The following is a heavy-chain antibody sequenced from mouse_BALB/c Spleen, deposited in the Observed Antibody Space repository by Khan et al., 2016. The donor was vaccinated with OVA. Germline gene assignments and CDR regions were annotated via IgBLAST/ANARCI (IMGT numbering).Heavy chain of an antibody. J-gene: IGHJ2*01. V-gene: IGHV1S134*01. CDR1: GNTFTSYG. CDR3: TTAYYRYYFDY. CDR2: IYPGNGYT. D-gene: IGHD2-14*01. Sequence: EVQLQESGAELGRPGSSVKLSCKTSGNTFTSYGIKWVKQRPGQGLEWIGYIYPGNGYTEYTEKFQGKAILTSDTSSSTAYMQLRSLTSEDSAIYFSTTAYYRYYFDYWGQGTTLTVSS.